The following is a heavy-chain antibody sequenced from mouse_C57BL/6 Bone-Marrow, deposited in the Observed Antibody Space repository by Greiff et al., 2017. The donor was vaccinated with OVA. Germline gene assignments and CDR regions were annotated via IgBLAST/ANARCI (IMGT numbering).Heavy chain of an antibody. CDR2: IGPGSGST. D-gene: IGHD2-4*01. V-gene: IGHV1-77*01. CDR3: ARSDYALYWYFDV. CDR1: GYTFTDYY. J-gene: IGHJ1*03. Sequence: QVQLQQSGAELVKPGASVKISCKASGYTFTDYYINWVKQRPGQGLEWIGKIGPGSGSTYYNEKFKGKGTLTAYKSSITAYMQLSSLTSEDSAVYFCARSDYALYWYFDVWGTGTTVTVSS.